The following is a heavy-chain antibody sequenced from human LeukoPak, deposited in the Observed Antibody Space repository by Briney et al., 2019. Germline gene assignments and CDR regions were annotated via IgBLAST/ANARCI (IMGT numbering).Heavy chain of an antibody. D-gene: IGHD2-15*01. CDR3: ARVPVLWDRSGGSCYLGFDY. CDR1: RFTFSSYW. V-gene: IGHV3-7*01. CDR2: IKQDGSEK. J-gene: IGHJ4*02. Sequence: PGGSLRLSCTASRFTFSSYWMSWVRQAPGKGLEWVANIKQDGSEKYYVDSVKGRFTISRDNAKNSLYLQMNSLRAEDTAVYYCARVPVLWDRSGGSCYLGFDYWGQGTLVTVSS.